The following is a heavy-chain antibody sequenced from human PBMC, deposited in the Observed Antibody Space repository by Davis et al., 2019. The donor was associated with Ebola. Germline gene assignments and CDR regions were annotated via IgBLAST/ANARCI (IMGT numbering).Heavy chain of an antibody. D-gene: IGHD3-22*01. CDR3: AREKYYYDSSGYSDDY. CDR1: GGSISSGGYY. Sequence: SETLSLTCTLSGGSISSGGYYWSWIRQHPGKGLEWIGYIYYSGSTYYNPSLKSRVTISVDTSKNQFSLKLSSVTAADTAVYYCAREKYYYDSSGYSDDYWGQGTLVTVSS. V-gene: IGHV4-31*03. J-gene: IGHJ4*02. CDR2: IYYSGST.